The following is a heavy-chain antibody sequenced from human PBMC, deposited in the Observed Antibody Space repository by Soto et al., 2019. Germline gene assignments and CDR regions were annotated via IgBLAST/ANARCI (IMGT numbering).Heavy chain of an antibody. V-gene: IGHV3-74*01. D-gene: IGHD5-12*01. CDR3: ARDAPEYSGYDLYYYYYMDV. CDR1: GFTFSSYW. CDR2: INSDGSST. J-gene: IGHJ6*03. Sequence: GGSLRLSCAASGFTFSSYWMHWVRQAPGKGLVWVSRINSDGSSTSYADSVKGRFTISRDNAKNTLYLQMNSLRAEDTAVYYCARDAPEYSGYDLYYYYYMDVWGKGTTVTVSS.